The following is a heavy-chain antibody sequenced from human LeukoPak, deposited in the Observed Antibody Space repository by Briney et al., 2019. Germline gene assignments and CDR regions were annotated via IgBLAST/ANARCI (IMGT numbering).Heavy chain of an antibody. CDR1: GFTFSSYW. D-gene: IGHD3-22*01. V-gene: IGHV3-7*01. Sequence: GGSLRLSCAASGFTFSSYWMSWVRQAPGKGLEWVANIKQDGSEKYAVDSVKGRFTISRDNAKNSLYLQMNSLRAEDTAVYFCARGSTYYYDRPLYYWGQGTLVTVSS. J-gene: IGHJ4*02. CDR3: ARGSTYYYDRPLYY. CDR2: IKQDGSEK.